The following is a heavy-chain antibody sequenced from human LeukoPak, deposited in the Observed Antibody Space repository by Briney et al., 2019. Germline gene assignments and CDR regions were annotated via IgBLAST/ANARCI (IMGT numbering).Heavy chain of an antibody. CDR1: GFTFSRFG. Sequence: PGGSLRLSCVVSGFTFSRFGMHWVRQAPGKGLEWVSSISGSGAYAYYANFVKGRFIASRDNSKNTLFLQMDSLRAEDTAVYYCAKDLFGGPARAYFDYWGRGTLVTVSS. D-gene: IGHD3-16*01. CDR3: AKDLFGGPARAYFDY. J-gene: IGHJ4*02. V-gene: IGHV3-23*01. CDR2: ISGSGAYA.